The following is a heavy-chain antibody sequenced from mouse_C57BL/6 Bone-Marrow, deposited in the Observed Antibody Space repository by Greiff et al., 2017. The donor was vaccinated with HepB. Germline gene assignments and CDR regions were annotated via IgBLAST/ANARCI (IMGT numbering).Heavy chain of an antibody. CDR2: FSNLAYSI. CDR1: GFTFSDYG. Sequence: EVMLVESGGGLVQPGGSLKLSCAASGFTFSDYGMAWVRQAPRKGPEWVAFFSNLAYSIYYADTVTGRFTISRENAKNTLYLEMSSLRSEDTAMYYCARQNYGSSYYFDYWGQGTTLTVSS. CDR3: ARQNYGSSYYFDY. D-gene: IGHD1-1*01. V-gene: IGHV5-15*01. J-gene: IGHJ2*01.